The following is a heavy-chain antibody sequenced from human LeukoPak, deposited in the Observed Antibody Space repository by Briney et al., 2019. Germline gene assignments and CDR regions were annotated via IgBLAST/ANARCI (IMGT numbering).Heavy chain of an antibody. CDR1: GFTFSSYW. CDR3: ARLKAYYDSSGYYYDAFDI. CDR2: IKQDGSEK. Sequence: GGSLRLSCAASGFTFSSYWMSWVRQAPGKGLEWVANIKQDGSEKYYVDSVKGRFTISRDNAKNSLYLQMNSLRAEGTAVYYCARLKAYYDSSGYYYDAFDIWGQGTMVTVSS. D-gene: IGHD3-22*01. J-gene: IGHJ3*02. V-gene: IGHV3-7*01.